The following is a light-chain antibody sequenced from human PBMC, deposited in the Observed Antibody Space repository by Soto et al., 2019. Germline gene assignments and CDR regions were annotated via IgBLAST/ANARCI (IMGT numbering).Light chain of an antibody. CDR2: EVS. Sequence: SALTQPPSASGSPGQSVTLSCTGTSSDVGGYNYVSWYQQHPGKAPKLMIYEVSKRPSGVPDRFSGSKSGNTASLTVSGLQDEDEADYYCSSYAGSNNFGVFGGGTKLTVL. J-gene: IGLJ2*01. CDR1: SSDVGGYNY. CDR3: SSYAGSNNFGV. V-gene: IGLV2-8*01.